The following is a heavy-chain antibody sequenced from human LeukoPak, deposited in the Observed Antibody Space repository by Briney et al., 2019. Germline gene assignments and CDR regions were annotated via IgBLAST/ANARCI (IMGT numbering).Heavy chain of an antibody. CDR2: IYYSGST. J-gene: IGHJ3*02. CDR3: AREKDHAFDI. CDR1: GRPISSYY. V-gene: IGHV4-59*13. Sequence: PSETLSLTCTVSGRPISSYYWSWIRNPPGKGLEWIGYIYYSGSTNHNPSLKSLVNISVDTSKNQFSLKLSSVTAAATAVYYCAREKDHAFDIWGQGTMVTVSS.